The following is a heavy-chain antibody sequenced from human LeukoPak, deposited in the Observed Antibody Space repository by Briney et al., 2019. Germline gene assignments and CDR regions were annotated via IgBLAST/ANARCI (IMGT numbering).Heavy chain of an antibody. CDR2: ISGSGVST. V-gene: IGHV3-23*01. Sequence: GGSLRPACAASGFRFSSYAMSWVRQAPGKGLEWVSAISGSGVSTYYAGSVKGRFTVSRDNSKNTLYLQMSSLRAEDTAVYYCAKVLGYSSGWYPLDYWGQGTLVTVSS. CDR3: AKVLGYSSGWYPLDY. CDR1: GFRFSSYA. D-gene: IGHD6-19*01. J-gene: IGHJ4*02.